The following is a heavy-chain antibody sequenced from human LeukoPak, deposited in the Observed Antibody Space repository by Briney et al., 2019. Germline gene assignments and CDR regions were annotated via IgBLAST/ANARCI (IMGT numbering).Heavy chain of an antibody. J-gene: IGHJ3*01. Sequence: GSLRLSCAASGFTFSSYPMHWLRQAPGKGLEWVSVIYSGGSTYYADSVKGRFTISRDNSKNTLYLQMNSLRAEDTAVYYCARGLRGSGGTNHDAFDVWGQGTMVTVSS. D-gene: IGHD2-15*01. CDR1: GFTFSSYP. CDR3: ARGLRGSGGTNHDAFDV. V-gene: IGHV3-53*01. CDR2: IYSGGST.